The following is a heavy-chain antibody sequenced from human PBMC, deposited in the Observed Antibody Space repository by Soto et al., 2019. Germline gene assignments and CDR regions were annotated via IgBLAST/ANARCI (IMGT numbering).Heavy chain of an antibody. V-gene: IGHV1-69*13. Sequence: SVKVSCKASGGTFSSYAISWVRQAPGQGLGWMGGIIPIFGTANYAQKFQGRVTITADESTSTAYMELSSLRSEDTAVYYCARDQDSGSSSGPSPRRDAFDIWGQGTMVTVSS. J-gene: IGHJ3*02. CDR3: ARDQDSGSSSGPSPRRDAFDI. D-gene: IGHD1-26*01. CDR1: GGTFSSYA. CDR2: IIPIFGTA.